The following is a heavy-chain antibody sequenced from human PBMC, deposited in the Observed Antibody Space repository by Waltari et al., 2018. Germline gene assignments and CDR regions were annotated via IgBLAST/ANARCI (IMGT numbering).Heavy chain of an antibody. Sequence: QVQLVQSGAEVKKPGASVKVSCKASGYTFTSYAMHWVRQAPGQRREWMGWINAGNGNTKYSQKVQGRVTITRDTSASTAYMELSSLRSEDTAVYYCARDGPGTGTTQADDAFDIWGQGTMVTVSS. CDR1: GYTFTSYA. CDR3: ARDGPGTGTTQADDAFDI. J-gene: IGHJ3*02. V-gene: IGHV1-3*01. D-gene: IGHD1-7*01. CDR2: INAGNGNT.